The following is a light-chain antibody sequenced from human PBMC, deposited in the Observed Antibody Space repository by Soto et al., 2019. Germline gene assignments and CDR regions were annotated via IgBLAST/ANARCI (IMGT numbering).Light chain of an antibody. CDR2: GAS. Sequence: EIVLTQSPATLALSPGERATLSCRASDNIHTYLAWYQQKPGQTPRLLIFGASTRATGIPTRFTGSGSETEFTLTIDSLQSEDLAVYYCQQYYNWPAYTFGQGTKLEI. J-gene: IGKJ2*01. V-gene: IGKV3-15*01. CDR3: QQYYNWPAYT. CDR1: DNIHTY.